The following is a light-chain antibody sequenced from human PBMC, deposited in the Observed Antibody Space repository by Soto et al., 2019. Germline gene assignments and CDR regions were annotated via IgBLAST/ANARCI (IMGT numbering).Light chain of an antibody. V-gene: IGLV2-14*01. CDR1: SSDAGGYNY. J-gene: IGLJ2*01. CDR2: EVS. CDR3: SSYTSSSTLVV. Sequence: QSALTQPASVTGSPGQSIAISCTGTSSDAGGYNYVSWYQQHPGKAPKLMIYEVSNRPSGVSNRFSGSKSGNTASLTISGLQAEEEADYYCSSYTSSSTLVVFGGGTQLTVL.